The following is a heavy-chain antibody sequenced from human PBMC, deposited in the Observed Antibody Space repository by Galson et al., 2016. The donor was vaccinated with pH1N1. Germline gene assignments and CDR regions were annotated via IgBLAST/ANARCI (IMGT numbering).Heavy chain of an antibody. Sequence: LSLTCSVSGGFISSHYWSWIRQPAGKGLEWIGRLYRSGSSKYNPSLKSRVTMSGDTSKNQISLKLTSVTAADTAVYYCARHGYGDYVGWFDPWGQGTLVTVSS. CDR2: LYRSGSS. V-gene: IGHV4-4*07. J-gene: IGHJ5*02. CDR1: GGFISSHY. CDR3: ARHGYGDYVGWFDP. D-gene: IGHD4-17*01.